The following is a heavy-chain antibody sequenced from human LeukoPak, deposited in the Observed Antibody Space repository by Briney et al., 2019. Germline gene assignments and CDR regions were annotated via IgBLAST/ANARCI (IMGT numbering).Heavy chain of an antibody. CDR2: IYSGGST. Sequence: LPGGSLRLSCAVSGFTVSTKYMSWVRQAPGKGLEWVSVIYSGGSTFHADAVKGRFTISRDNSKNTLYLQMNSLRAEDTAVYYCARDRVGGDPFDIWGQGTMVTVSS. CDR3: ARDRVGGDPFDI. V-gene: IGHV3-66*01. D-gene: IGHD1-26*01. CDR1: GFTVSTKY. J-gene: IGHJ3*02.